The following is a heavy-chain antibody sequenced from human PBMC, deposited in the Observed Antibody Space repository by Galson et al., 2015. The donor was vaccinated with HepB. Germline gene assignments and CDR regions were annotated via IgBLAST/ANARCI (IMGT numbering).Heavy chain of an antibody. D-gene: IGHD1-26*01. CDR2: ISYDGSKK. J-gene: IGHJ4*02. CDR1: GITFTTYG. CDR3: AKDLRLWELGLGFDY. Sequence: SLRLSCAVSGITFTTYGMHWVRQAPGKGLEWVAVISYDGSKKYYADSVKGRFTISRDNSKNTLFLQMNSLRTEDTAIYYCAKDLRLWELGLGFDYWGQGTLVTVSS. V-gene: IGHV3-30*18.